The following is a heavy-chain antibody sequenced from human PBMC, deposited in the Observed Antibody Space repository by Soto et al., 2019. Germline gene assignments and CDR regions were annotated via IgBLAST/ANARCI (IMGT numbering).Heavy chain of an antibody. CDR2: ISYDGSNK. V-gene: IGHV3-30-3*01. J-gene: IGHJ4*02. Sequence: PGGSLRLSCAASGFTFSSYAMHWVRQAPGKGLEWVAVISYDGSNKYYADSVKGRFTISRDNSKNTLYLQMNSLRAEDTAVYYCAREVTMVTKYVLDYWGQGTRVTVSS. CDR1: GFTFSSYA. D-gene: IGHD4-17*01. CDR3: AREVTMVTKYVLDY.